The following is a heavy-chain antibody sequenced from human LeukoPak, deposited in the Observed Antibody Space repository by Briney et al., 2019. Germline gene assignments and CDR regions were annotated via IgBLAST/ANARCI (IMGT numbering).Heavy chain of an antibody. V-gene: IGHV1-2*06. Sequence: ASVKVSCKASGYTFTGYYMHWVRQAPGQGLEWMGRINPNSGGTNYAQKFQGRVTMTRDTSISTAYMELSRLRSDDTAVYYCAREEYYYDSSGYYDKDGHDAFDIWGQGTMVTVSS. D-gene: IGHD3-22*01. CDR1: GYTFTGYY. CDR3: AREEYYYDSSGYYDKDGHDAFDI. J-gene: IGHJ3*02. CDR2: INPNSGGT.